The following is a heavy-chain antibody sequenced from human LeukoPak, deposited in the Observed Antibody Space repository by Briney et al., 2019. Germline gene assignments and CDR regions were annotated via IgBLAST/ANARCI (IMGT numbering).Heavy chain of an antibody. J-gene: IGHJ6*04. CDR2: IYTSGST. CDR3: ARDRGSYSSVDV. CDR1: GGSISSGSYY. V-gene: IGHV4-61*02. Sequence: PSQTLSLTCTVSGGSISSGSYYWSWIRQPAGKGLEWIGRIYTSGSTNYNPSLKSRVTISVDTSKNQFSPKLSSVTAADTAVYYCARDRGSYSSVDVWGKGTTVTVSS. D-gene: IGHD1-26*01.